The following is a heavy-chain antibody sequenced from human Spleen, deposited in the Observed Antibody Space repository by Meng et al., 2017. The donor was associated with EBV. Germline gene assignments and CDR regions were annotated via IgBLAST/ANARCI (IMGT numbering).Heavy chain of an antibody. J-gene: IGHJ4*02. D-gene: IGHD2-15*01. Sequence: VQLIPWGAGLLKPSEPLSLTCAVDVGSFSGHYWTWIRQPSGKGLEWIGEINHSGGTNYIPSLKSRVTISVDKSKNQFSLKLSSVTAADTAVYYCARGYCSGGSCYSDYWGQGTLVTVSS. CDR3: ARGYCSGGSCYSDY. CDR2: INHSGGT. CDR1: VGSFSGHY. V-gene: IGHV4-34*02.